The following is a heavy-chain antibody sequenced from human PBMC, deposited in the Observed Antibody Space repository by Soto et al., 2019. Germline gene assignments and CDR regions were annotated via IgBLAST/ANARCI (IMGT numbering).Heavy chain of an antibody. CDR2: IYYSGST. CDR1: GGSISSSSYY. J-gene: IGHJ4*02. V-gene: IGHV4-39*01. CDR3: ARLAITFGGVIVEGRLFDY. D-gene: IGHD3-16*02. Sequence: QLQLQESGPGLVKPSETLSLTCTVSGGSISSSSYYWGWIRQPPGKGLEWIGSIYYSGSTYYNPSLKSRVTISVDTSKNQFSLKLSSVTAADTAVYYCARLAITFGGVIVEGRLFDYWGQGTLVTVSS.